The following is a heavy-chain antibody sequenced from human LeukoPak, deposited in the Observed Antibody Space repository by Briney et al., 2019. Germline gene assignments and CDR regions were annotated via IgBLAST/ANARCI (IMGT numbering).Heavy chain of an antibody. J-gene: IGHJ5*02. CDR1: GFTFDDYA. CDR3: SKTGSDSSLAPPGDWFDP. Sequence: AGGSLRLSCAASGFTFDDYAMHWVRQAPGKGLEWVSLISGDGDITYYADSVKGRFTISRDNSKNSLYLQMNSLRTEDTALYYCSKTGSDSSLAPPGDWFDPWGQGTLVTVSS. D-gene: IGHD6-13*01. V-gene: IGHV3-43*02. CDR2: ISGDGDIT.